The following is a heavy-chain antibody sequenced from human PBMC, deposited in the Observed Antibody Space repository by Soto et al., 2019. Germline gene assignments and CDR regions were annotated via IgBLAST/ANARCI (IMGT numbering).Heavy chain of an antibody. D-gene: IGHD2-2*01. CDR3: ARTHCSSTRCYVGSWDY. J-gene: IGHJ4*02. V-gene: IGHV1-2*04. Sequence: ASVKVSCKASGYTSTGYYMHWVRQAPGQGLEWMGWINPNSGGTNYAQNFQGWVTMTRDTSISTAYMELSRLRSDDTAVYYCARTHCSSTRCYVGSWDYWGQGTLVTVSS. CDR2: INPNSGGT. CDR1: GYTSTGYY.